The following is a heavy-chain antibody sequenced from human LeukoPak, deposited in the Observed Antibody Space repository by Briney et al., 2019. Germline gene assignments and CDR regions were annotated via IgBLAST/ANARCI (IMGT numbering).Heavy chain of an antibody. D-gene: IGHD2-2*01. CDR3: AKDRTSAFDP. CDR2: IYPGDSDT. Sequence: PGESLKISCQGSGYRFTSYWIGWVRQLPGKGLEWMGGIYPGDSDTRYSPSFQGQFTISADKSISTAYLQWSSLKASDTAMYYCAKDRTSAFDPWGQGTLVTVSS. CDR1: GYRFTSYW. V-gene: IGHV5-51*01. J-gene: IGHJ5*02.